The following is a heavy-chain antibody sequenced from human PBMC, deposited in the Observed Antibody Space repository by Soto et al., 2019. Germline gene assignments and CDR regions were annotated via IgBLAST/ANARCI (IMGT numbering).Heavy chain of an antibody. J-gene: IGHJ4*02. V-gene: IGHV4-30-2*01. CDR2: IYHSGST. D-gene: IGHD2-8*02. CDR1: GGSISSGGYS. CDR3: ARGGWTHWSDY. Sequence: SETLSLTCAVSGGSISSGGYSWSWIRQPPGKGLEWIGYIYHSGSTYYNPSLKSRVTISVDRSKNQFSLKLSSVTAADTAVYYCARGGWTHWSDYWGQGTLVTVSS.